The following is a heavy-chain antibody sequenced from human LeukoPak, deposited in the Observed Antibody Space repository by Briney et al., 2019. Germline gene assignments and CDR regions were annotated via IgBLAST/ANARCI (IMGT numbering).Heavy chain of an antibody. Sequence: ASVKVSCKASGGTFSSYAISWVRQAPGQGLEWMGGIIPIFGTANYAQKFQGRVTITADESTSTAYMELSSLRSEDTAVYYCARERAVRRFLEWLLRYGMDVWGQGTTVTVSS. CDR2: IIPIFGTA. CDR3: ARERAVRRFLEWLLRYGMDV. CDR1: GGTFSSYA. J-gene: IGHJ6*02. V-gene: IGHV1-69*01. D-gene: IGHD3-3*01.